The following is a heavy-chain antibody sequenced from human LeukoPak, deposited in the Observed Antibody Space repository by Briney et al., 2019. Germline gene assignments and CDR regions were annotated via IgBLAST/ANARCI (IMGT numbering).Heavy chain of an antibody. D-gene: IGHD1-26*01. V-gene: IGHV1-18*04. CDR1: GYSFAGYY. J-gene: IGHJ4*02. Sequence: ASVKVSSKASGYSFAGYYMHWVRQAPGHGLEWMGWISGYNGNTNYAQLQGRVTMTTDTSTSTAYMELRSLRSDDTAVYYCARGVNSGYFDYCGQGTLVTVSS. CDR3: ARGVNSGYFDY. CDR2: ISGYNGNT.